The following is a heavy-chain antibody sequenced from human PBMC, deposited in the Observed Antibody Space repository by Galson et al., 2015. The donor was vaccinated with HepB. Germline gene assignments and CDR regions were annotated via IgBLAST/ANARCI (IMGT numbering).Heavy chain of an antibody. V-gene: IGHV1-3*01. J-gene: IGHJ5*02. CDR1: GYTFTSYA. Sequence: QSGAEVKKPGASVKVSCKASGYTFTSYAMHWVRQAPGQRLEWMGWINAGNGNTKYSQKFQGRVTITRDTSASTAYMELSSLRSEDTAVYYCARDRLLRYFGVVDPWGQGTLVTVSS. CDR2: INAGNGNT. D-gene: IGHD3-9*01. CDR3: ARDRLLRYFGVVDP.